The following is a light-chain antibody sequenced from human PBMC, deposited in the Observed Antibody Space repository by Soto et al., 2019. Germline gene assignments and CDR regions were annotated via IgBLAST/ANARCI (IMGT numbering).Light chain of an antibody. Sequence: DLQMTQSPSSLSASVGDRVTITCQASQDISNSLNWYQQKPGKAPKLLIYDASNLETGVPSRFSGSGSGTDFTFTISSLQPEDIATYSCQQYDHLPLTFGGGTKVEIK. V-gene: IGKV1-33*01. CDR1: QDISNS. CDR3: QQYDHLPLT. CDR2: DAS. J-gene: IGKJ4*01.